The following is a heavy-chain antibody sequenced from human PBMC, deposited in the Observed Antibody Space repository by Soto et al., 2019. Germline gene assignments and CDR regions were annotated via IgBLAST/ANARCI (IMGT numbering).Heavy chain of an antibody. J-gene: IGHJ4*02. Sequence: GGSLRLSCVASGFTFSASAMNWVRQAPGKGLEWVSSITGSGYSTYYADSVKGRFTISRDNSKRTLYLQMNSLRAEDTAIYYCAKGTNWNYNYWGQGTLVTVSS. CDR1: GFTFSASA. V-gene: IGHV3-23*01. CDR2: ITGSGYST. D-gene: IGHD1-7*01. CDR3: AKGTNWNYNY.